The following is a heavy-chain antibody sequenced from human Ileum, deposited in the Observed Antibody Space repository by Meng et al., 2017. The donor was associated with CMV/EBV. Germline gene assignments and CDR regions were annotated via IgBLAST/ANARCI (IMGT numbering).Heavy chain of an antibody. CDR2: IYTSGCS. V-gene: IGHV4-4*07. D-gene: IGHD7-27*01. CDR3: AREGPTDWGRALDY. CDR1: GGSMSSYY. Sequence: EELHESGSGRVKASAPLSLPCTVSGGSMSSYYWSWYRQPAGKRREWIGRIYTSGCSNYNSSLKSRVTMSVDTSKNQFSMKLTSVTAADTAVYYCAREGPTDWGRALDYWGQGTLVTVSS. J-gene: IGHJ4*02.